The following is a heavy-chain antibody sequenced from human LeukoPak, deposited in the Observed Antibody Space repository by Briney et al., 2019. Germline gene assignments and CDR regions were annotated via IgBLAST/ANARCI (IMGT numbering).Heavy chain of an antibody. CDR3: AKGTSMVVTPNYYYYYSMDV. J-gene: IGHJ6*03. CDR1: GGSISSGGYY. CDR2: IYYSGST. Sequence: PSETLSLTCTVPGGSISSGGYYWSWIRQHPGKGLEWIGYIYYSGSTYYNPSLKSRVTISVDTSKNQFSLRLSSVTAADTAVYYCAKGTSMVVTPNYYYYYSMDVWGKGTTVAVAS. D-gene: IGHD4-23*01. V-gene: IGHV4-31*03.